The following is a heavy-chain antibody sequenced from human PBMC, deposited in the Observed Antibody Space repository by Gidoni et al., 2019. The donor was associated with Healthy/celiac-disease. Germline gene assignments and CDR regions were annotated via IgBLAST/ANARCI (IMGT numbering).Heavy chain of an antibody. CDR1: GFTFSSSA. CDR3: AKNAVVVPAARVLYFDY. J-gene: IGHJ4*02. CDR2: ISGSGGST. D-gene: IGHD2-2*01. V-gene: IGHV3-23*01. Sequence: EVQLLESGGGLVQPGGSLRLSCAASGFTFSSSAMSWVLQAPGKGLEWVSAISGSGGSTYYADSVKGRFTISRDNSKNTLYLQMNSLRAEDTAVYYCAKNAVVVPAARVLYFDYWGQGTLVTVSS.